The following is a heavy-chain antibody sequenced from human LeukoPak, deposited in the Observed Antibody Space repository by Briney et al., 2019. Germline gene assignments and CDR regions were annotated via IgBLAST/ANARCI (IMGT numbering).Heavy chain of an antibody. D-gene: IGHD6-19*01. Sequence: SETLSLTCAVYGGSFSGYYWGWIRQPPGKGLEWIGSIYHSGSTYYNPSLKSRVTISVDTSKNQFSLKLSSVTAADTAVYYCARADSYSSGFGWFDPWGQGTLVTVSS. CDR1: GGSFSGYY. CDR3: ARADSYSSGFGWFDP. J-gene: IGHJ5*02. CDR2: IYHSGST. V-gene: IGHV4-38-2*01.